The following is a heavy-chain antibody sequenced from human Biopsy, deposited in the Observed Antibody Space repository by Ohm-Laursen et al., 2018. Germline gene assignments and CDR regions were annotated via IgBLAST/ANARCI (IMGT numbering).Heavy chain of an antibody. J-gene: IGHJ5*02. CDR2: IIPTFDTP. D-gene: IGHD3-10*01. CDR3: AGGAAKGNPYDH. CDR1: GGTFSSYV. Sequence: SVKVSCKASGGTFSSYVINRVRQAPGQGLEWMGRIIPTFDTPTYAPDFQGRVTYTADKSTGTAHLDLSRLRSEDTAIYYCAGGAAKGNPYDHWGQGTLVTVSS. V-gene: IGHV1-69*06.